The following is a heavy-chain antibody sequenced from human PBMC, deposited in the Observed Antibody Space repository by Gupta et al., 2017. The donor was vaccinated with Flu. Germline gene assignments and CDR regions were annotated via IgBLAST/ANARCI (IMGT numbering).Heavy chain of an antibody. D-gene: IGHD4-17*01. CDR1: SGGYY. V-gene: IGHV4-31*02. J-gene: IGHJ4*02. CDR2: IFYSERK. CDR3: TRAPAGDYGFYFDS. Sequence: SGGYYRGWIRQHPGKGLGWIGSIFYSERKYDNPAHKSRVTMSVDTSKGQFSLKLIYVSAGETVAYYWTRAPAGDYGFYFDSWGQGTLVPVSS.